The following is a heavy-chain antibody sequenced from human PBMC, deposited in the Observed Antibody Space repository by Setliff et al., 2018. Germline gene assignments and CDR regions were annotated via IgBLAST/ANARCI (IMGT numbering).Heavy chain of an antibody. Sequence: PGGSLGLSCAASGFTFSRYWMSWVRQAPGKGLEWVANIKQDGSDTYYMDSVKGRFTISRDNANNSLYLQMNTLRVEDTAVYFCVRLGCSTTSCYYFDYWGQGAQVTVSS. J-gene: IGHJ4*02. CDR2: IKQDGSDT. CDR1: GFTFSRYW. CDR3: VRLGCSTTSCYYFDY. V-gene: IGHV3-7*01. D-gene: IGHD2-2*01.